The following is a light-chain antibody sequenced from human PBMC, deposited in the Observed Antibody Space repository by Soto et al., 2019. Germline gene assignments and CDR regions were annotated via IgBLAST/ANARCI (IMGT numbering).Light chain of an antibody. CDR3: QQYGNSPLIS. Sequence: VLTQSPGTLSLSPWESATLSCRASQTVSITYLTWYQQKPGQAPRLLIFGASNRATVIPDRFSGSGSGRDFTLTISGLEPEDFAVYYCQQYGNSPLISFGQGTRLEIK. J-gene: IGKJ5*01. V-gene: IGKV3-20*01. CDR1: QTVSITY. CDR2: GAS.